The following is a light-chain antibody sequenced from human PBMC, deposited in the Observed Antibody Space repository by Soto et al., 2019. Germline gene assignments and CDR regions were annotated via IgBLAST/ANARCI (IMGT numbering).Light chain of an antibody. CDR1: SSDVGGYNY. V-gene: IGLV2-14*01. CDR2: EVT. J-gene: IGLJ1*01. CDR3: SSYTCSRTLLYV. Sequence: QSALTQPASVSGSPGQSITISCTGTSSDVGGYNYVSWYQQHPGKAPKLMIYEVTNRPSGVSNRFSGSKSGNTASLTISGLQAEDEADYYCSSYTCSRTLLYVFGTGTKVTVL.